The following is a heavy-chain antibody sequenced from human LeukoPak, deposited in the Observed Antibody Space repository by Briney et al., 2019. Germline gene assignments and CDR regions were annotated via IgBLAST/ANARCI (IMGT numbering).Heavy chain of an antibody. CDR1: GGTFSSSA. V-gene: IGHV1-69*05. CDR3: ACSGYYIHYFDY. CDR2: IIPIFGTA. D-gene: IGHD3-22*01. Sequence: ASVKVSCKASGGTFSSSAISWVRQAPGQGLEWMGGIIPIFGTANYAQKFQGRVTITTDESTSTAYMELSSLRSEDTAVYYCACSGYYIHYFDYWGQGTLVTVSS. J-gene: IGHJ4*02.